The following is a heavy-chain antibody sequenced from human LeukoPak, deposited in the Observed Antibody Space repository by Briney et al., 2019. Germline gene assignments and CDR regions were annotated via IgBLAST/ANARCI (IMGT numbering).Heavy chain of an antibody. CDR1: GFTFSDHS. CDR2: IWYDGSNK. J-gene: IGHJ6*03. CDR3: ARGQIPYFYYIDV. Sequence: PGTSLRLSCAVSGFTFSDHSMHWVRQAPGKGLERVAAIWYDGSNKYYADSVKGRFTISRDNSKNTLYLQLNSLRAEDTAVFFCARGQIPYFYYIDVWGNGTTVTVAS. V-gene: IGHV3-33*01.